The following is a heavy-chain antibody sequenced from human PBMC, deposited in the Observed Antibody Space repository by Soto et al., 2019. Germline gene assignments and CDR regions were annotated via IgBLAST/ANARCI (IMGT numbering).Heavy chain of an antibody. CDR2: ISYDGSDI. CDR3: AAGTHIDY. J-gene: IGHJ4*02. D-gene: IGHD1-26*01. Sequence: GGSLRLSCAASGFIFSNYDMHWVRQAPGQGLEWVAVISYDGSDIYYADSVKGRFTITRDNAKNTQYLHVNSLRTEDTAVYYCAAGTHIDYWGQGALVTVSS. CDR1: GFIFSNYD. V-gene: IGHV3-30*03.